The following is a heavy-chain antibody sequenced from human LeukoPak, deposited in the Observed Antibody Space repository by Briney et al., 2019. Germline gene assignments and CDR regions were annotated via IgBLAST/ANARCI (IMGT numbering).Heavy chain of an antibody. V-gene: IGHV3-7*01. CDR3: ARVLVVVTAKGAFDI. D-gene: IGHD2-21*02. CDR1: GFTFSNYW. CDR2: IKQDGSEK. Sequence: GGSLRLSCAASGFTFSNYWMSWVRQAPGKGLEWVANIKQDGSEKYYVDSVKGRFTISRDNAKNSLYLQMNSLRAEDTAVYYCARVLVVVTAKGAFDIWGQGTMVTVSS. J-gene: IGHJ3*02.